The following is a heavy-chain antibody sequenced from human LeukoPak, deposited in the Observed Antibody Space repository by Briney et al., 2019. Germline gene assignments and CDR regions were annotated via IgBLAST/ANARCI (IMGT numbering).Heavy chain of an antibody. CDR1: GGSISSGGYY. V-gene: IGHV4-31*03. D-gene: IGHD2-21*02. CDR2: IYYSGST. J-gene: IGHJ4*02. CDR3: ARTVVTATQYYFDY. Sequence: SQTLSLTCTVSGGSISSGGYYWSWLRQHPGTGLEWIGYIYYSGSTYYNPSLKSRVTISVDTSKNQFSLKLSSVTAADTAVYYCARTVVTATQYYFDYWGQGTLVTVSS.